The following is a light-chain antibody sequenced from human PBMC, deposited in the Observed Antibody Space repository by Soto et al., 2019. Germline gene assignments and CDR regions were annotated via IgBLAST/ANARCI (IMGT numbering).Light chain of an antibody. V-gene: IGKV1-39*01. Sequence: DIQMTQSPSSLSAFVGDRVTVSCRSSQPIITYLNWYQVKPGKAPKPLIFATSNLNSGVPSRFSGSGSGTDFTLTINKLQPEDFATYDCQQSYTAPWTVGQGTKVEIK. J-gene: IGKJ1*01. CDR2: ATS. CDR3: QQSYTAPWT. CDR1: QPIITY.